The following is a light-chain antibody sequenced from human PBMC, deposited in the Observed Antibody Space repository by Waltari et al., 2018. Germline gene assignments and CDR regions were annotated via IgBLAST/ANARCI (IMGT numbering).Light chain of an antibody. CDR3: SSYAGSRAGV. V-gene: IGLV2-8*01. Sequence: QSALTPPPSASGSPGQSVPISCTGTSRDVGGHTYVSWYQQHPGKAPKLMIYEVNKRPSGVPDRFSGSKSGNTASLTVSGLQAEDEADYYCSSYAGSRAGVFGTGTKVTVL. CDR2: EVN. CDR1: SRDVGGHTY. J-gene: IGLJ1*01.